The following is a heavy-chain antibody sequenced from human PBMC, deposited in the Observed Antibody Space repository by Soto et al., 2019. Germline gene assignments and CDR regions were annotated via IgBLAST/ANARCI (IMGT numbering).Heavy chain of an antibody. Sequence: SETLSLTCAVYGGSFSGYYWSWIRQPPGKGLEWIGEINHSGSTNYNPSLKSRVTISVDTSKNQFSLKLSSVTAADTAVYYCARVSPLRRVAARRHAFDIWGQGTMVTVSS. J-gene: IGHJ3*02. CDR1: GGSFSGYY. D-gene: IGHD6-6*01. CDR3: ARVSPLRRVAARRHAFDI. V-gene: IGHV4-34*01. CDR2: INHSGST.